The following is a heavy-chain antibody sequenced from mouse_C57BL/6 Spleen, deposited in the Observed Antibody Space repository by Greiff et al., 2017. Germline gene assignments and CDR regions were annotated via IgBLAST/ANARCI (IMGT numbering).Heavy chain of an antibody. V-gene: IGHV1-82*01. CDR1: GYAFSSSW. D-gene: IGHD2-3*01. CDR3: ARNGYYVFAY. J-gene: IGHJ3*01. CDR2: VYPGDGDT. Sequence: VQLQQSGPELVKPGASVKISCKASGYAFSSSWMNWVKQRPGKGLEWIGRVYPGDGDTNYNGKFKGKATLTADKSSSTAYMQLSSLTSEDSAVYFCARNGYYVFAYWGQGTLVTVSA.